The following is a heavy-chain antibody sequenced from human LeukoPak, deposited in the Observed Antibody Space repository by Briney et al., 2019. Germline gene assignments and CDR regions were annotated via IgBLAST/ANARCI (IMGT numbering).Heavy chain of an antibody. CDR1: GYTFTSYD. J-gene: IGHJ3*02. CDR2: MNPNSGNT. Sequence: ASVKVSFKASGYTFTSYDINWVRQATGQGLEWMGWMNPNSGNTGYAQKFQGRVTMTRNTSISTAYMELSSLRSEDTAVYYCARERTTDYYDSSGYYAGVFDIWGQGTMVTVSS. D-gene: IGHD3-22*01. V-gene: IGHV1-8*01. CDR3: ARERTTDYYDSSGYYAGVFDI.